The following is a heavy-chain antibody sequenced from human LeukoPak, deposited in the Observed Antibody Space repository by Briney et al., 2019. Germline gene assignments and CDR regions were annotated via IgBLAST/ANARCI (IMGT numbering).Heavy chain of an antibody. J-gene: IGHJ2*01. CDR1: GFTFTSSA. D-gene: IGHD1-14*01. CDR2: IVVGSGNT. CDR3: AASTEPIHRYSAGVVPTYWYFDL. Sequence: SVKVSCKASGFTFTSSAMQWVRQARGQRLEWIGWIVVGSGNTNYAQKSQERVTITRDMSTSTAYMKLSSLRSEDTAVYYCAASTEPIHRYSAGVVPTYWYFDLWGRGTLVTVSS. V-gene: IGHV1-58*02.